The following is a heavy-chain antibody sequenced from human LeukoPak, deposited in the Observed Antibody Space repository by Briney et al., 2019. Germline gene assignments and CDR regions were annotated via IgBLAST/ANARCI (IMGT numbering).Heavy chain of an antibody. CDR1: GYTFTSYA. CDR2: INTNTGNP. J-gene: IGHJ4*02. Sequence: GASVKVSCKASGYTFTSYAMNWVRQAPGQGPEWMGWINTNTGNPTYAQGFTGRFVFSLDTSVSTAYLQISSLKAEDTAVYYCARDVGDSWVGYYGSGSSTFDYWGQGTLVTVSS. V-gene: IGHV7-4-1*02. CDR3: ARDVGDSWVGYYGSGSSTFDY. D-gene: IGHD3-10*01.